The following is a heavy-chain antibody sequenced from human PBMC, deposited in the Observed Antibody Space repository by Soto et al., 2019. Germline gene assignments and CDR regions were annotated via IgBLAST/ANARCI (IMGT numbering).Heavy chain of an antibody. CDR1: GFSFSSYW. CDR3: ARGSGFQAGVHGY. Sequence: EVQLVESGGGLVQPGGSLRLSCAASGFSFSSYWMHWVRQAPGRGLMWVSRINTDGTSTSYADSVKGQFTISRDNGKNTLYLQMNSLRAEDTAVYYCARGSGFQAGVHGYWGQGILITVSS. D-gene: IGHD6-25*01. CDR2: INTDGTST. V-gene: IGHV3-74*01. J-gene: IGHJ4*02.